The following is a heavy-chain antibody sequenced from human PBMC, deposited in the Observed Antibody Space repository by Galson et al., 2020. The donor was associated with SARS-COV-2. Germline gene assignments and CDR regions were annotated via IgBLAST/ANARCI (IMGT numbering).Heavy chain of an antibody. CDR3: ARDRIVLMVYAMGNHGMDV. D-gene: IGHD2-8*01. CDR2: ISYDGSNK. J-gene: IGHJ6*02. CDR1: GFTFSSYA. Sequence: GESLKISCAASGFTFSSYAMHWVRQAPGKGLEWVAGISYDGSNKYYADPVKGRFTISRDNSKNTLYLQMNSLRAEDTAVYYCARDRIVLMVYAMGNHGMDVWGQGTTVTVSS. V-gene: IGHV3-30*04.